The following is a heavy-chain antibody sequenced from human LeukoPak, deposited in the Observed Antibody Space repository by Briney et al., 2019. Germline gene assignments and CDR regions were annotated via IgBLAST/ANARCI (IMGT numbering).Heavy chain of an antibody. CDR3: ARDSSGWYPDY. J-gene: IGHJ4*02. CDR1: GFTFSSYG. CDR2: ISYDGSNK. D-gene: IGHD6-19*01. V-gene: IGHV3-30*03. Sequence: GGSLRLSCAASGFTFSSYGMHWVRQAPGKGLEWVAVISYDGSNKYYADSVKGRFTISRDNSMNTLYLQMNSLRAEDTAVYYCARDSSGWYPDYWGQGTLVTVSS.